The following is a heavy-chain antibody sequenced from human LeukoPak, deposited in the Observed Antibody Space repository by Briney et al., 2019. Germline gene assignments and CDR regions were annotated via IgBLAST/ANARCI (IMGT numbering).Heavy chain of an antibody. CDR1: GFIISHHA. CDR2: ISNDAIEK. J-gene: IGHJ6*04. D-gene: IGHD2/OR15-2a*01. Sequence: TGGSLGLSCAASGFIISHHALVWVRQAPGKGLEWVALISNDAIEKYYADSVKGRFTISRDTSRSSLSLQMNTLRTDDTAVYFCARVAATTFYHFNYMDVWGKGTTVTVSS. V-gene: IGHV3-30*01. CDR3: ARVAATTFYHFNYMDV.